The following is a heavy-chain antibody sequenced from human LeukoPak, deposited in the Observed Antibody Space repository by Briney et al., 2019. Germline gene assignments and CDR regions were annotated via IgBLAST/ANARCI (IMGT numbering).Heavy chain of an antibody. J-gene: IGHJ4*02. CDR2: ISSDGSST. CDR3: ARDGKGLVTNTFDY. Sequence: PGGSLRLSCAASGFTFINYRMHWVRQTPGMGLVWVSRISSDGSSTGYADSVKGRFTISRDNARNTLYLQMNSLRAEDTAFYYCARDGKGLVTNTFDYWGQGTLVTVSS. D-gene: IGHD2-21*02. CDR1: GFTFINYR. V-gene: IGHV3-74*01.